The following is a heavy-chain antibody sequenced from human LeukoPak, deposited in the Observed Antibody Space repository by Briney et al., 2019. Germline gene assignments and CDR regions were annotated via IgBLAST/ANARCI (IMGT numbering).Heavy chain of an antibody. J-gene: IGHJ4*02. CDR1: GGSISSGDYY. Sequence: SETLSLTCTVSGGSISSGDYYWSWIRQPPGKGLEWIGYIYYSGSTYYNPSLKSRLTISIDTSKDQFSLKLRSVTAADTAVYYCARSPGVAATDTRASFDYWGQGTLVTVSS. CDR3: ARSPGVAATDTRASFDY. D-gene: IGHD6-13*01. V-gene: IGHV4-30-4*01. CDR2: IYYSGST.